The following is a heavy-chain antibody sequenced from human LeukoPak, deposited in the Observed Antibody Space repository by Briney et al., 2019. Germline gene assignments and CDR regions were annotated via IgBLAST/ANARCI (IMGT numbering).Heavy chain of an antibody. V-gene: IGHV1-69*01. CDR1: GDIFNNYA. D-gene: IGHD3-10*01. CDR2: IIPIFTTT. CDR3: VRVGGDNIRRGELLLRRCYFDT. J-gene: IGHJ4*02. Sequence: SVKVSCKTPGDIFNNYAFSWVRQAPGQGLEWMGGIIPIFTTTHFAEKFQGRFTITADGPTSTVYMELSSLRSDDTAVYYCVRVGGDNIRRGELLLRRCYFDTWGQGTLVTVSS.